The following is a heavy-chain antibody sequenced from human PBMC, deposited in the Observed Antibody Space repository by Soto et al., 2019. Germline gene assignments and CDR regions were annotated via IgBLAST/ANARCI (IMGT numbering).Heavy chain of an antibody. CDR1: GFTFSSYS. Sequence: PGGSLRLSCAASGFTFSSYSMNWVRQAPGKGLEWVSSISSSSSYIYYADSVKGRFTISRDNAKNSLYLQMNSLRAEDTAVYYCARDRWNYLSIEYGMDVWGQGTTVTVSS. CDR2: ISSSSSYI. V-gene: IGHV3-21*01. J-gene: IGHJ6*02. D-gene: IGHD1-7*01. CDR3: ARDRWNYLSIEYGMDV.